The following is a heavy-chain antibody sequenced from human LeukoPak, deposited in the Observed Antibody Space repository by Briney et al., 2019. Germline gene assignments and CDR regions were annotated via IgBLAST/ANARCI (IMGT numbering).Heavy chain of an antibody. CDR1: GFTFSSYE. CDR3: AREAADGYVFGEFDP. V-gene: IGHV3-48*03. CDR2: ISSSGSAM. Sequence: GGSLRLSCAASGFTFSSYEMNWVRQAPGKGLEWVSYISSSGSAMYYADSVKGRFTISRDNAKNSLYLQMNSLRAEDTAVYYCAREAADGYVFGEFDPWGQGTLVTVSS. D-gene: IGHD5-24*01. J-gene: IGHJ5*02.